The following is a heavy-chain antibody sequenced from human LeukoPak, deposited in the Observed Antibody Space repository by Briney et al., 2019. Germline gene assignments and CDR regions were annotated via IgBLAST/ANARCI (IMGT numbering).Heavy chain of an antibody. D-gene: IGHD6-13*01. CDR3: AREGVAAAGDYYYYMDV. CDR1: GGSISNYY. CDR2: VYHSGGT. Sequence: SETLSLTCTVSGGSISNYYWSWIRQPPGKGLEWIGYVYHSGGTNYNPSLKSRVTISVDTSKNQFSLKLRSVTAADTAVYYCAREGVAAAGDYYYYMDVWGKGTTVTVSS. J-gene: IGHJ6*03. V-gene: IGHV4-59*01.